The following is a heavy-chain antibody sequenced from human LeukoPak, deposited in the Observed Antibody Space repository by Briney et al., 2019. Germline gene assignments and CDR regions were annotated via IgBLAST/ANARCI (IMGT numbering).Heavy chain of an antibody. CDR1: GFTCSSYS. V-gene: IGHV3-48*04. CDR3: ARIGYRSSSFDY. CDR2: ISSSSSTI. Sequence: GGSLRRSCSASGFTCSSYSMNWVRQAPGQGLEWVSYISSSSSTIYYAVSVKGRFTISRDHAKNSLYLQMNSLRAEDTAVYYCARIGYRSSSFDYWGQGTLVTASS. J-gene: IGHJ4*02. D-gene: IGHD6-6*01.